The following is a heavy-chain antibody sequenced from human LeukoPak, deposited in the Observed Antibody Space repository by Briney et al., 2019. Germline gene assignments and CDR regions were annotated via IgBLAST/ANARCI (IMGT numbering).Heavy chain of an antibody. Sequence: KSSETLSLTCTVSGGSISSSSYYWGWIRQPPGKGLEWIGSIYYSGSTYYNPSLKSRVTISVDTSKNQFSLKLSSVTAADTAVYYCASRGAYYYGSGSYFDYWGQGTLVTVSS. CDR1: GGSISSSSYY. J-gene: IGHJ4*02. V-gene: IGHV4-39*01. CDR2: IYYSGST. D-gene: IGHD3-10*01. CDR3: ASRGAYYYGSGSYFDY.